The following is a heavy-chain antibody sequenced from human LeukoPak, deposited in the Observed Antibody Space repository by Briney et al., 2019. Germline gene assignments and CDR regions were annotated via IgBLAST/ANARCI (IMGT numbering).Heavy chain of an antibody. D-gene: IGHD3-10*01. CDR1: GFIFSNYG. J-gene: IGHJ4*02. CDR2: TSSDLNVK. Sequence: PGGSLRLSCAASGFIFSNYGIHWVRQAPGKGLEWVAVTSSDLNVKLYADSVKGRFTISRDNSRSTLYLQMNSLRPEDTAIYYCAREGYYGSGSPPSLYFDYWGQGTLVTVSS. V-gene: IGHV3-30*03. CDR3: AREGYYGSGSPPSLYFDY.